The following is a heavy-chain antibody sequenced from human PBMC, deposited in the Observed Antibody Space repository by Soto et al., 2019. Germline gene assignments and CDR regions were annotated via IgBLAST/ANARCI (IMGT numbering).Heavy chain of an antibody. CDR3: VMVDNYVTPTPQDV. V-gene: IGHV1-18*01. Sequence: QVQLVQSGDEVKKTGASVKVSCKASGYIFVNYGIAWVRQAPGQGLEWMGWISPYTGNTHSATQVQGRLTMTTDTSTSTAYIDLGSLTSDDTAVYYCVMVDNYVTPTPQDVWGQGTTVTVSS. CDR2: ISPYTGNT. CDR1: GYIFVNYG. J-gene: IGHJ6*02. D-gene: IGHD3-16*01.